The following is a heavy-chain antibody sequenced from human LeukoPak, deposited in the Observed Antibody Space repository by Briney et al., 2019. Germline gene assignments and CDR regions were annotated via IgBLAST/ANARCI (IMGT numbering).Heavy chain of an antibody. D-gene: IGHD5-18*01. J-gene: IGHJ3*02. CDR3: ARPNTAMVITDAFDI. CDR1: GYTFTCYD. Sequence: ASVKVSCKASGYTFTCYDIQWVRQAPGQGLEWMGWINPNSGGTNYAQKFQGRVTMTRDTSISTAYMELSRLRSDDTAVYYCARPNTAMVITDAFDIWGQGTMVTVSS. CDR2: INPNSGGT. V-gene: IGHV1-2*02.